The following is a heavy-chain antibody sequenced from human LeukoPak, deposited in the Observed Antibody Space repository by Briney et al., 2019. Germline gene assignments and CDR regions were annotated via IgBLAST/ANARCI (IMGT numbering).Heavy chain of an antibody. CDR1: GGSISSGGYY. V-gene: IGHV4-31*03. CDR3: ARDSRGGGQDFDY. Sequence: SETLSLTCTVSGGSISSGGYYWSWIRQHPGKGLEWIGYIYYSGSTYYNPSLKSRVTISVDTSKNQFSLKLSSVTAADTAVYYCARDSRGGGQDFDYWGQGVLVTVSS. CDR2: IYYSGST. J-gene: IGHJ4*02. D-gene: IGHD2-15*01.